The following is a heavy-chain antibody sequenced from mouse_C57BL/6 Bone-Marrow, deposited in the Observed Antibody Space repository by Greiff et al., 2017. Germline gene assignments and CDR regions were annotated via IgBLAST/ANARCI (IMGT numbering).Heavy chain of an antibody. V-gene: IGHV14-4*01. CDR1: GFNINDDY. D-gene: IGHD1-1*01. CDR2: IDPENGDT. CDR3: TTYYGSSYCYYYAMDY. Sequence: VQLQQSGAELVRPGASVKLSCTASGFNINDDYMHWVQQRPEQGLEWIGWIDPENGDTEYASKFQGQDTITADTTSNTAYLQLSSLTYEDTAVYYCTTYYGSSYCYYYAMDYRGQGTSVTVSS. J-gene: IGHJ4*01.